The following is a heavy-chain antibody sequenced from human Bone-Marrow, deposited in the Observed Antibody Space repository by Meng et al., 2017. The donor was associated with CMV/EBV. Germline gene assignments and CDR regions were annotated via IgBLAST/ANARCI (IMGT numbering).Heavy chain of an antibody. J-gene: IGHJ4*02. CDR3: TTETQLTYYDILTGYYPNFDY. D-gene: IGHD3-9*01. CDR2: IKSKTDGGTT. CDR1: W. V-gene: IGHV3-15*01. Sequence: WMSWVRQAPGKGLEWVGRIKSKTDGGTTDYAAPVKGRFTISRDDSKNTLYLQMNSLKTEDTAVYYCTTETQLTYYDILTGYYPNFDYWGQGTLVTVSS.